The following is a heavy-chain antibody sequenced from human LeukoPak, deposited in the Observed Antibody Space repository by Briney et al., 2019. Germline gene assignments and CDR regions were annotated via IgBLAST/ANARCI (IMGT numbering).Heavy chain of an antibody. Sequence: ASVKVSCKASGYTFTRYDINWVRQAPGQGLDWMGWMNPSSGNTGYAQKFQGRVTMTRKNSLSTAYMEMSRLRYEAPAVDFCERGRPHDDWGTGTTVTVSS. CDR3: ERGRPHDD. CDR1: GYTFTRYD. J-gene: IGHJ6*04. V-gene: IGHV1-8*01. CDR2: MNPSSGNT.